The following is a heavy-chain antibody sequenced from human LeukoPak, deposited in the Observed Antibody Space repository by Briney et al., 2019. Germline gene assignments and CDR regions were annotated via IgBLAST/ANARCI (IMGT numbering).Heavy chain of an antibody. Sequence: GGSLRLSCAASGFNFNKYDMTWARQAPGKGLEWVSTITGRSDKAYYTDSVMGRFVTSRDNSKDTLYLQMNSLRAEDTALYYCAKGGWLDDLGQGALVTVSS. D-gene: IGHD6-19*01. CDR3: AKGGWLDD. CDR2: ITGRSDKA. CDR1: GFNFNKYD. J-gene: IGHJ4*02. V-gene: IGHV3-23*01.